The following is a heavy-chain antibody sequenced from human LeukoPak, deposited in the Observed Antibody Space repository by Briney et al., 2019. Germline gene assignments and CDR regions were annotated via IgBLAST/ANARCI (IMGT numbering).Heavy chain of an antibody. Sequence: SETLSPTCTVSGGSISSYYWSLIRQPPGKGLEWIGYIYYSGSTNYNPSLKSRVTISVDTSKNQFSLKLSSVTAADTAVYYCAREIVGFGDYYMDVWGKGTTVTVSS. CDR3: AREIVGFGDYYMDV. CDR1: GGSISSYY. V-gene: IGHV4-59*01. J-gene: IGHJ6*03. CDR2: IYYSGST. D-gene: IGHD3-10*01.